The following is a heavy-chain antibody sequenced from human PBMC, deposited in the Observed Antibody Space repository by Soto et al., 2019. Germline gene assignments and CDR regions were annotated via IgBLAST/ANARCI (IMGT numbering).Heavy chain of an antibody. J-gene: IGHJ6*02. CDR3: AKVIRADSTSSNFYYYSGMAV. D-gene: IGHD6-6*01. CDR2: ISNDGSNK. V-gene: IGHV3-30*18. Sequence: QVQMVESGGGVVQPGRSLRLSGAASGFSFSTYGMHWVREAPGKGLEWMAVISNDGSNKYYADSVKGRFTISRDNSKDTLFLQMNSLRGEDTAIYYCAKVIRADSTSSNFYYYSGMAVWGQGTTVTVSS. CDR1: GFSFSTYG.